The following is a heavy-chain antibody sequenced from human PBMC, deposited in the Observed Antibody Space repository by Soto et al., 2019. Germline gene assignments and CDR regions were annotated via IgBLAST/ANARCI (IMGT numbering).Heavy chain of an antibody. Sequence: SETLSLTCTVSGGSISSYYWSWIRQPPGKGLEWIGYIYYSGSTNYNPSLKSRVTISVDTSKNQFSLKLSSVTAADTAVYYCARGCVYYYDSSGYSRNQCFDYWCQGALVTVSS. CDR1: GGSISSYY. J-gene: IGHJ4*02. CDR3: ARGCVYYYDSSGYSRNQCFDY. V-gene: IGHV4-59*01. D-gene: IGHD3-22*01. CDR2: IYYSGST.